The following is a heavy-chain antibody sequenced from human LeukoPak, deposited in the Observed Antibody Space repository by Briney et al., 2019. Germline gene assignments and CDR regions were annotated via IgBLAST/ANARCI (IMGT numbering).Heavy chain of an antibody. D-gene: IGHD6-13*01. CDR1: GYTFTGYY. CDR2: IIPIFGTA. CDR3: ARALGDSSSWYAFDI. Sequence: GASVKVSCKASGYTFTGYYMHWVRQAPGQGLEWMGGIIPIFGTANYAQKFQGRVTITADESTSTAYMELSSLRSEDTAVYYCARALGDSSSWYAFDIWAQGTMVIVSS. J-gene: IGHJ3*02. V-gene: IGHV1-69*13.